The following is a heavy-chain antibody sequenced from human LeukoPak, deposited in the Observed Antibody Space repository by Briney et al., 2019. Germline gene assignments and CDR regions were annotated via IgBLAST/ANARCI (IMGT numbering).Heavy chain of an antibody. CDR2: INHSGST. CDR3: ASPGGGPTDY. D-gene: IGHD3-16*01. CDR1: GGSFSGYY. V-gene: IGHV4-34*01. Sequence: SETLSLTCAVYGGSFSGYYWSWIRQPPGKGLEWIGEINHSGSTNYNPSLKSRVTISVDTSKNQFTLKLSSVTAADTAVYYCASPGGGPTDYWGQGTLVTVSS. J-gene: IGHJ4*02.